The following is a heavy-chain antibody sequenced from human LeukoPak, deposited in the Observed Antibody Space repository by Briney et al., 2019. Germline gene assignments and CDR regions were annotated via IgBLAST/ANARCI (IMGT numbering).Heavy chain of an antibody. CDR1: GFTFSNYA. V-gene: IGHV3-30-3*01. CDR2: ISSDGSNK. J-gene: IGHJ4*02. D-gene: IGHD6-19*01. Sequence: PGGSLRLSCVASGFTFSNYAIHWVRQAPGKGLEWVAVISSDGSNKYYAGSVEGRFTISRDNYNNTLLLQMNSLRAEDTAVYYCARTDISGWSRPLDCWGQGTLVTVSS. CDR3: ARTDISGWSRPLDC.